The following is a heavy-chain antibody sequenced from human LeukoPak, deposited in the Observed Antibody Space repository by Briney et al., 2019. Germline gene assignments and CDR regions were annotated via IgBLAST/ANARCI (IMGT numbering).Heavy chain of an antibody. D-gene: IGHD3-16*01. J-gene: IGHJ4*02. V-gene: IGHV3-21*01. CDR2: ISSSSSYI. CDR1: GFTFSSYS. Sequence: PGGSLRLSCAASGFTFSSYSMNWVRQAPGKGLEWVSSISSSSSYIYYADSVMGRFTISRDNAKNSLYLQMNSLRAEDTAVYYCASSRFGYFDYWGQGTLVTVSS. CDR3: ASSRFGYFDY.